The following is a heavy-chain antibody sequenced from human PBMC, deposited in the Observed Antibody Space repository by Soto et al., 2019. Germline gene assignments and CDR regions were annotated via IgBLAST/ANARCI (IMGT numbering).Heavy chain of an antibody. V-gene: IGHV4-39*01. Sequence: QLRLQESGPGLVKPSETLSLTCTVSGGSISSSIYYGGWIRRPPGKGLEWIGSIFYSGSTYYNPSLKSRVTLSVDTSKNPFSLKLYSVTAADTAMYYCARQVGTASSPIDYFDYWGQGILVTVSS. CDR1: GGSISSSIYY. J-gene: IGHJ4*02. D-gene: IGHD2-21*02. CDR3: ARQVGTASSPIDYFDY. CDR2: IFYSGST.